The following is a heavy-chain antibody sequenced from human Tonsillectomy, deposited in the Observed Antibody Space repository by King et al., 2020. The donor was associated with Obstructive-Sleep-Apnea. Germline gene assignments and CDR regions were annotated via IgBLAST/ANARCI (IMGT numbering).Heavy chain of an antibody. CDR3: ARAPYNYDFLTGSYSRYYFDN. CDR2: IYYSGTT. D-gene: IGHD3-9*01. J-gene: IGHJ4*02. CDR1: GGSISSGVYY. V-gene: IGHV4-30-4*01. Sequence: VQLQESGPGLVKPSQTLSLTCTVSGGSISSGVYYWSWIRQPPGKGLEWVGDIYYSGTTYYNPSLQSRLTISVDTSKNQFSLKLSSVTAADTAVYYCARAPYNYDFLTGSYSRYYFDNWGQGTLVTVSS.